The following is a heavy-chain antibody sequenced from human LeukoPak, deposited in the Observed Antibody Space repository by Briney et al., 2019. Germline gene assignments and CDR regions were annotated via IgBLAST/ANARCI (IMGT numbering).Heavy chain of an antibody. CDR1: GYSISSGYN. CDR3: ARGRGYNSFDY. CDR2: IYHSGST. J-gene: IGHJ4*02. Sequence: PSETLSLTCTVSGYSISSGYNWDWIRQPPGKGLEWIGSIYHSGSTYYNPSLKSRVTISVDTSKNQFSLKLRSVTAADTAVYYCARGRGYNSFDYWGQGTLVTVSS. V-gene: IGHV4-38-2*02. D-gene: IGHD5-24*01.